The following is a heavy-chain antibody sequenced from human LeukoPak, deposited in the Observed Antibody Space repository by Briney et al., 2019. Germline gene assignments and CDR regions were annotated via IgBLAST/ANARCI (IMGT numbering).Heavy chain of an antibody. J-gene: IGHJ4*02. V-gene: IGHV4-4*07. Sequence: SETLSLTCTVSGGSISSYYWSWIRQPAGKGLEWIGRIYTSGSTNYNPSLKSRVTMSVDTSKNQFSLKLSSVAATDTAVYYCAILDYSNYLDYWGQGTLVTVSS. CDR3: AILDYSNYLDY. D-gene: IGHD4-11*01. CDR1: GGSISSYY. CDR2: IYTSGST.